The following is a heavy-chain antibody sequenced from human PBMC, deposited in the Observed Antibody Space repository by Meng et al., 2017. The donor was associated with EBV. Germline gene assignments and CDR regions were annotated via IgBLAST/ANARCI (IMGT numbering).Heavy chain of an antibody. J-gene: IGHJ4*02. CDR1: GYAFTSYI. V-gene: IGHV1-3*01. D-gene: IGHD2-21*01. CDR3: VRGPPVGVPGPGDY. Sequence: QVQLLQSGAEVKNPGASVKVSCKASGYAFTSYILHWVRQAPGQRLEWVGWINVGVGYTKYSQKFQGRVTISSDTSATTGYMELSSLRSEDTAVYYCVRGPPVGVPGPGDYWGQGTLVTVSS. CDR2: INVGVGYT.